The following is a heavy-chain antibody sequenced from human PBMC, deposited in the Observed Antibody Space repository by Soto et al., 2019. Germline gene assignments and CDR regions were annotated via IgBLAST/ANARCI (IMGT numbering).Heavy chain of an antibody. V-gene: IGHV1-18*01. CDR3: ARVDTAMVTGY. Sequence: ASVRVSCKASGYTFPSYGISWVRQAPGQGLEWMGWISAYNGNTNYAQKLQGRVTMTTDTSTSTAYMELRSLRSDDTAVYYCARVDTAMVTGYWGQGTLVTVSS. CDR1: GYTFPSYG. J-gene: IGHJ4*02. CDR2: ISAYNGNT. D-gene: IGHD5-18*01.